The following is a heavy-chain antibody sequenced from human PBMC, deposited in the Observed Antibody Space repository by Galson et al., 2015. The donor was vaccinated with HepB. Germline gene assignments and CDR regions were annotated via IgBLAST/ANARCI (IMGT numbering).Heavy chain of an antibody. Sequence: SVKVSCKASGYTFTSYYMHWVRQAPGQGLEWMGIINPSGGSTSYAQKFQGRVTMTRDTSTSTVYMELSSLRSEDTAVYYCARAGVTNLIAFDIWGQGTMVTVSS. CDR2: INPSGGST. J-gene: IGHJ3*02. CDR1: GYTFTSYY. V-gene: IGHV1-46*03. CDR3: ARAGVTNLIAFDI. D-gene: IGHD3-10*01.